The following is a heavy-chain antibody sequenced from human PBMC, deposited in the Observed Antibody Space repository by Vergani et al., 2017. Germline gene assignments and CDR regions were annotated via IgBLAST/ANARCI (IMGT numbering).Heavy chain of an antibody. CDR2: IYYSGST. J-gene: IGHJ4*02. CDR3: ARGITMVRESPPDCVDY. CDR1: GGSISSYY. Sequence: QVQLQESGPGLVKPSETLSLTCTVSGGSISSYYWSWIRQPPGKGLEWIGYIYYSGSTNYNPSLKSRVTISVDTSKNQFSLKLSYVTAADTAVYYCARGITMVRESPPDCVDYWRQGTLVTVSS. V-gene: IGHV4-59*01. D-gene: IGHD3-10*01.